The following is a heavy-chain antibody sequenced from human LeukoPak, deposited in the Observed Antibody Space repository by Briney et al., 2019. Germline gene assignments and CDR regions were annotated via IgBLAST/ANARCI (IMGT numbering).Heavy chain of an antibody. D-gene: IGHD3-22*01. CDR2: IIPILGIA. V-gene: IGHV1-69*04. CDR3: ARGGYYDSSGDADAFDI. CDR1: GGTFSSYA. Sequence: SVKVSCKASGGTFSSYAISWVRQAPGQGLEWMGRIIPILGIANYAQKSQGRVTITADKSTSTAYMELSSLRSEDTAVYYCARGGYYDSSGDADAFDIWGQGTMVTVSS. J-gene: IGHJ3*02.